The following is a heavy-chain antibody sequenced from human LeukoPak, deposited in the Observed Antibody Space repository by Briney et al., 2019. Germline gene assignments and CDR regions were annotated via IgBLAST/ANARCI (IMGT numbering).Heavy chain of an antibody. J-gene: IGHJ4*02. V-gene: IGHV3-23*01. CDR3: AKGGGGVLAS. CDR2: ISGSGGST. Sequence: GGSLRLSCVASGFTFSSYGMSWVRQAPGKGLEWVSVISGSGGSTYYADSVKGRFTISRDNSRNTLFLQMNSLKADDTAVYYCAKGGGGVLASWGQGTLVTVSS. CDR1: GFTFSSYG. D-gene: IGHD3-16*01.